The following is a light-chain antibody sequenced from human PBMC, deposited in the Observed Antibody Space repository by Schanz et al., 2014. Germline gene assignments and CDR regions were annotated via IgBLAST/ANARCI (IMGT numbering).Light chain of an antibody. V-gene: IGLV2-18*02. Sequence: QSALTQPPSVSGSPGQSVTISCTGTSSDIGSYNRVSWYQQPPGAAPKLIIYEVTYRPSGVPDRFSGSKSGSTASLTISGLQAEDEADYYCTSFTSSNSWVFGGGTKLTVL. J-gene: IGLJ3*02. CDR3: TSFTSSNSWV. CDR2: EVT. CDR1: SSDIGSYNR.